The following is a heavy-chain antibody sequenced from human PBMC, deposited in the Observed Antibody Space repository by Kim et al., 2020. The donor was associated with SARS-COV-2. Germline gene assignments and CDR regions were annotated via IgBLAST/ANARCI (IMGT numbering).Heavy chain of an antibody. Sequence: GGSLRLSCAASGFTFSSYGMHWVRQAPGKGLEWVAVISYDGSNKYYADSVKGRFTISRDNSKNTLYLQMNSLRAEDTAVYYCAIAASQGYYYYGMDVWGQGTTVTFSS. CDR3: AIAASQGYYYYGMDV. D-gene: IGHD6-6*01. CDR1: GFTFSSYG. V-gene: IGHV3-30*03. J-gene: IGHJ6*02. CDR2: ISYDGSNK.